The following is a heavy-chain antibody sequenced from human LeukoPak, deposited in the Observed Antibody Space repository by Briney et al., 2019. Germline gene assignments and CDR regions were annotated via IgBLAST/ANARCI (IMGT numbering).Heavy chain of an antibody. D-gene: IGHD2-8*01. CDR2: IYTSGST. CDR1: GGSISSYY. Sequence: PSETLSLTCTVSGGSISSYYWSWIRQPAGKGLEWIGRIYTSGSTNYNPSLKSRVTMSVDTSKNQFSLKLSSVTAADTAVYYCARLGYCTNAVCYNWFDPWGQGTLVTVSS. J-gene: IGHJ5*02. CDR3: ARLGYCTNAVCYNWFDP. V-gene: IGHV4-4*07.